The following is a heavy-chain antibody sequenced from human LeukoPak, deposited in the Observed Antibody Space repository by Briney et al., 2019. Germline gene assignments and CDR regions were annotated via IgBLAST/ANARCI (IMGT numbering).Heavy chain of an antibody. CDR3: ARDLSHLPQGY. J-gene: IGHJ4*02. D-gene: IGHD5/OR15-5a*01. CDR2: IKQDGSEK. V-gene: IGHV3-7*01. CDR1: GFTFSSYW. Sequence: GGSLRLSCAASGFTFSSYWMSWVRQAPGKGLEWVANIKQDGSEKYYVDSVKGRFTISRDNARNSLYLQMNSLRAEDTAVYYCARDLSHLPQGYWGQGTLVTVSS.